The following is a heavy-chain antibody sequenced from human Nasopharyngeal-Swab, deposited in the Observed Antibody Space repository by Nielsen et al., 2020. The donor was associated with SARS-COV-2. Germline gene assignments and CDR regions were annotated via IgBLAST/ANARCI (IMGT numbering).Heavy chain of an antibody. CDR3: ASGGAGGVIVTYYFDY. D-gene: IGHD3-16*02. V-gene: IGHV1-3*01. CDR2: INAGNGNT. J-gene: IGHJ4*02. Sequence: WARHAPGQWLEWMGWINAGNGNTKYSQKFQGRVTITRDTSASTAYMELSSLRSEDTAVYYCASGGAGGVIVTYYFDYWGQGTLVTVSS.